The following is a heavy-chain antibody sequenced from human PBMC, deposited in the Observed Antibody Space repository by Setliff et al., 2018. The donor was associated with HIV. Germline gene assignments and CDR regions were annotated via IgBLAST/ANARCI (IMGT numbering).Heavy chain of an antibody. Sequence: ASVKVSCKASGYTFTSYYMHWVRQAPGQGLEWMGWINPNSGGTNYAQKFQGWVTMTRDTSISTAYMELSRLRSDDTAVYYCARTSPKITMVRGYYGMDVWGQGTTVTVSS. CDR1: GYTFTSYY. CDR2: INPNSGGT. D-gene: IGHD3-10*01. V-gene: IGHV1-2*04. J-gene: IGHJ6*02. CDR3: ARTSPKITMVRGYYGMDV.